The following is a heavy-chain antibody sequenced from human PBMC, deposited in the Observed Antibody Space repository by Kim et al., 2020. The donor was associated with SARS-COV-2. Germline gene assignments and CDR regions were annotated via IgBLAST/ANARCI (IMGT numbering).Heavy chain of an antibody. CDR1: GFTFSSYS. CDR2: ISSSSSYI. Sequence: GGSLRLSCAASGFTFSSYSMNWVRQALGKGLEWVSSISSSSSYIYYADSVKGRFTISRDNAKNSLYLQMNSLRAEDTAVYYCATYCSSTSCYGDYDYAFDYWGQGTLVTVSS. J-gene: IGHJ4*02. CDR3: ATYCSSTSCYGDYDYAFDY. D-gene: IGHD2-2*01. V-gene: IGHV3-21*01.